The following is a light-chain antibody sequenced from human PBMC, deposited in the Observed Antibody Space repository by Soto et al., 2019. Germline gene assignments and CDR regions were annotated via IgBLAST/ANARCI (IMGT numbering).Light chain of an antibody. Sequence: EIVLTQSPGTLSLSPGERATLSCRASQRVDDSHLAWYQLRPGQAPRLLIYGASTRATGITDRFSGSGSGTDFSLTIRGLKPEDFAVYYCQQYRMSPNTFGQGTRWRL. CDR3: QQYRMSPNT. CDR2: GAS. V-gene: IGKV3-20*01. J-gene: IGKJ5*01. CDR1: QRVDDSH.